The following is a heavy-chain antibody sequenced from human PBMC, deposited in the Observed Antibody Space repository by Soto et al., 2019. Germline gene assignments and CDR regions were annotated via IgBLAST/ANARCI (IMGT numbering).Heavy chain of an antibody. D-gene: IGHD3-3*01. J-gene: IGHJ4*02. V-gene: IGHV4-39*01. CDR1: GGSISSSSYY. Sequence: PSETLSLTCTVSGGSISSSSYYWGWIRQPPGKGLERIGSIYYSGSTYYNPSLKSRVTMSVDTSKNQFSLKLSSVTAAATAVYYCARQVGGFLDLSYWGQGTLVTVSS. CDR3: ARQVGGFLDLSY. CDR2: IYYSGST.